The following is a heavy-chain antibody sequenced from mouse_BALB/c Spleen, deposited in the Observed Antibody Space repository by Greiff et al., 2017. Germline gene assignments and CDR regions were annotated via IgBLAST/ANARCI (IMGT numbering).Heavy chain of an antibody. D-gene: IGHD2-1*01. Sequence: EVQLVESGGGLVQPGGSLKLSCAASGFTFSSYTMSWVRQTPEKRLEWVAYISNGGGSTYYPDTVKGRFTISRDNAKNTLYLQMSSLKSEDTAMYYCARQWGNYPYYAMDYWGQGTSVTVSS. CDR3: ARQWGNYPYYAMDY. CDR2: ISNGGGST. J-gene: IGHJ4*01. CDR1: GFTFSSYT. V-gene: IGHV5-12-2*01.